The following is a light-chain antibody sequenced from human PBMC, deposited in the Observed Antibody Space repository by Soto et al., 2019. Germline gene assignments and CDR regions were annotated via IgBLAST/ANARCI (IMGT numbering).Light chain of an antibody. Sequence: DIQMTQSPSTLSASVGDRVTITCRASQSINAWLAWYQQKPGKAPKLLIYDVSTLDSGVPSRFSGSASGTEFTLTITSLQPDDFATYYCQQYNSYPWTFGQGTKVDIK. J-gene: IGKJ1*01. CDR2: DVS. CDR3: QQYNSYPWT. V-gene: IGKV1-5*01. CDR1: QSINAW.